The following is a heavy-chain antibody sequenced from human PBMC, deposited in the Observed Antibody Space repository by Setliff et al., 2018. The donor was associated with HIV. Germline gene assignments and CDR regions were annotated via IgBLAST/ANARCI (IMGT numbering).Heavy chain of an antibody. Sequence: ASVKVSCKASGYTFRSYGISWVRQATGQGLEWMGWMNPNSGNTGYAQKFQGRVTMTRNTSISTAYMELSSLRSEDTAVYYCARVRRGSSWTLTTLRTFDYWGQGTLVTVSS. V-gene: IGHV1-8*02. D-gene: IGHD4-17*01. J-gene: IGHJ4*02. CDR3: ARVRRGSSWTLTTLRTFDY. CDR1: GYTFRSYG. CDR2: MNPNSGNT.